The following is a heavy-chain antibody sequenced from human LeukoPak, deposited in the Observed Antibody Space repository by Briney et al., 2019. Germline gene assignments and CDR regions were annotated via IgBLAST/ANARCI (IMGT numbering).Heavy chain of an antibody. Sequence: PSETLSLTCTVSGDSITSNYWSWIRQPPGKRLEWIGYLHYRGNTNHNSSLKSRVTISLDTSKNQFSLKLSSVTAADPAIYYCARESSTSPTNLFDYWGQGTLVTVSS. D-gene: IGHD6-6*01. CDR2: LHYRGNT. CDR1: GDSITSNY. V-gene: IGHV4-59*01. CDR3: ARESSTSPTNLFDY. J-gene: IGHJ4*02.